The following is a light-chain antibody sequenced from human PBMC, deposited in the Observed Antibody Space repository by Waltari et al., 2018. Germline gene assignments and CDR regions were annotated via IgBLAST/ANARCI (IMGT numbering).Light chain of an antibody. V-gene: IGKV1-33*01. J-gene: IGKJ4*01. CDR2: DVS. CDR1: QNMNNY. CDR3: QQYENLPLT. Sequence: DIQMTQSPSSLSASVGDRVTITCQASQNMNNYLNWYQHKPGKGPKLLIYDVSDLERGVPPRFSGGGFGTEFKLIISSLQPEDAATYYCQQYENLPLTFGGGTTVEI.